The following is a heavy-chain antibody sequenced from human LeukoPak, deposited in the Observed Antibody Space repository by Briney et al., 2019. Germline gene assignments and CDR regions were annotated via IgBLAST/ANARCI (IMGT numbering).Heavy chain of an antibody. V-gene: IGHV4-59*01. CDR2: IYYSGST. CDR1: GGSISSYY. D-gene: IGHD1-26*01. Sequence: SETLSLTCTVSGGSISSYYWSWIRQPPGKGLEWIGYIYYSGSTNYNPSLKSRVTISVDTSKNQFSLKLSSVTAADTAVYYCARGVGATDFDYWGQGTLVTVSS. J-gene: IGHJ4*02. CDR3: ARGVGATDFDY.